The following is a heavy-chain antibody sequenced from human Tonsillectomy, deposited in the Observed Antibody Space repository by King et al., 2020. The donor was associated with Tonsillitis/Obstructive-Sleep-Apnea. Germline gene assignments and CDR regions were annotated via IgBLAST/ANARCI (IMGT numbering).Heavy chain of an antibody. V-gene: IGHV4-61*01. CDR3: TRAMGDCSSTSCRGGENWFDP. CDR2: MYSSGIP. CDR1: GGSVSRGIYY. Sequence: QLQESGPGLVKPSETLSLTCTVSGGSVSRGIYYWTWIRQSPGKGLEWIGNMYSSGIPNYNPSLKSRVSLSLDTSQNQFSLNLTSVTAADTAVYYCTRAMGDCSSTSCRGGENWFDPWGQGTLVTVSS. D-gene: IGHD2-2*01. J-gene: IGHJ5*02.